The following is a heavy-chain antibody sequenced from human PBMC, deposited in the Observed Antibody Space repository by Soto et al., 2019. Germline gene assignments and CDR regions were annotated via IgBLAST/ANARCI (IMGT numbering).Heavy chain of an antibody. Sequence: QVQLQQSGPGLVEPSQTLSLTCGISGDSVSSSCVAWNWIRQSPSRGLEWLGRTYCASRWFSGYAESMRRRITIEPDTSKNQLSLHVNSVTPEDKGVYSCARGRHSAFDYWGRGPLVTVSS. V-gene: IGHV6-1*01. D-gene: IGHD2-15*01. J-gene: IGHJ4*01. CDR1: GDSVSSSCVA. CDR2: TYCASRWFS. CDR3: ARGRHSAFDY.